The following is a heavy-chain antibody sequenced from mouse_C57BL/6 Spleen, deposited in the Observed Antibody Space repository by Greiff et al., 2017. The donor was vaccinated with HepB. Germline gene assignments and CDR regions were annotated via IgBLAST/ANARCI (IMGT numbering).Heavy chain of an antibody. CDR2: INPSTGGT. D-gene: IGHD2-3*01. J-gene: IGHJ3*01. CDR3: ARGDDGYLFAY. Sequence: EVKLVESGPELVKPGASVKISCKASGYSFTGYYMNWVKQSPEKSLEWIGEINPSTGGTTYNQKFKAKATLTVDKSSSTAYMQLKSLTSEDSAVYYCARGDDGYLFAYWGQGTLVTVSA. V-gene: IGHV1-42*01. CDR1: GYSFTGYY.